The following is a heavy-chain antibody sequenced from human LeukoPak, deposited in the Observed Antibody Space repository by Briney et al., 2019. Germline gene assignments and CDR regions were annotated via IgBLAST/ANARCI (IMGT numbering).Heavy chain of an antibody. J-gene: IGHJ4*02. Sequence: QPGRSLRLSCAASGFTFSSYGMHWVRQAPGKGLEWVAVISYDGSNKYYADSVKGRFTISRDNSKNTLYLQMNSLRAEDTAVYYCAKLFSRGDSAGFDYWGQGTLVTVSS. V-gene: IGHV3-30*18. D-gene: IGHD2-21*02. CDR1: GFTFSSYG. CDR3: AKLFSRGDSAGFDY. CDR2: ISYDGSNK.